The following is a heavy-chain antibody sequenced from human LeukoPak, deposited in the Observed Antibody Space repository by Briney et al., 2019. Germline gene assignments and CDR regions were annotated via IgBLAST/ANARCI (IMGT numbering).Heavy chain of an antibody. V-gene: IGHV1-18*01. D-gene: IGHD6-19*01. CDR1: GYTFTNFG. J-gene: IGHJ4*02. CDR2: ISAYNGNT. Sequence: AASVKVSCKASGYTFTNFGITWGRQAPGQGLEWMGWISAYNGNTNYAQKFQGRVTMTTDTSTRTAYMELRSLRSEDTAVYYCASRPQWLTRKYYFDYWGQGTLVTVSS. CDR3: ASRPQWLTRKYYFDY.